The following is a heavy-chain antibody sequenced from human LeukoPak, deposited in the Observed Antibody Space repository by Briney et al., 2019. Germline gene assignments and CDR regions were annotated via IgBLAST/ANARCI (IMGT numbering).Heavy chain of an antibody. D-gene: IGHD4-17*01. CDR2: INSDGSST. Sequence: PGGSLRLSCATSGFTFSSNWMHWVRQTPGKGLVWVSRINSDGSSTSYAGSVKGRFTISRDNAKDTLYLQMNSLRAEDTAVYYCARSPLTVTTRLHFDYWGQGTLVTVSS. J-gene: IGHJ4*02. CDR1: GFTFSSNW. V-gene: IGHV3-74*01. CDR3: ARSPLTVTTRLHFDY.